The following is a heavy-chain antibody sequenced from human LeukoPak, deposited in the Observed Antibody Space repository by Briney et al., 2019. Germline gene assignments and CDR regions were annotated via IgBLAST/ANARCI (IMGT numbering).Heavy chain of an antibody. CDR3: AKDPGYSGSYYDY. CDR2: IWYDGSNK. V-gene: IGHV3-33*06. J-gene: IGHJ4*02. CDR1: GFTFSSYG. D-gene: IGHD1-26*01. Sequence: GRSLRLSCAASGFTFSSYGMHWVRQAPGKGLEWVAVIWYDGSNKYYADSVKGRFTISRDNSKNTLYLQMNSLRAEDTAVYYCAKDPGYSGSYYDYWGQGTLVTVSS.